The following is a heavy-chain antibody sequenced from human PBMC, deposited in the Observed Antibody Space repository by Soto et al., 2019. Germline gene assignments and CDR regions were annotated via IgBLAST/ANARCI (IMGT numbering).Heavy chain of an antibody. CDR2: ISYDGSNK. J-gene: IGHJ5*02. CDR1: GFTFRSYA. V-gene: IGHV3-30-3*01. Sequence: GGSLRLSCAASGFTFRSYAMHWVRQAPGKGLEWVAVISYDGSNKYYADSVKGRFTISRDNSKNTLYLQMNSLRAEDTAVYYCARALGFGELPTANWFDPWGQGTLVTVSS. CDR3: ARALGFGELPTANWFDP. D-gene: IGHD3-10*01.